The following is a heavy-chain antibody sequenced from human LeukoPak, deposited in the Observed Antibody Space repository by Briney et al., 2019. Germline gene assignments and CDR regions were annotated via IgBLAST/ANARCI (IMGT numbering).Heavy chain of an antibody. Sequence: SGGSLRLSCAASGFTFSSYGMHWVRQAPGKGLEWVAVIWYDGSNKYYADSVKGRFTISRDNSKNTLYLQMNSLRAEDTAVYYCARDPLGYDSSGYYPDYYFDYWGQGTLVTVSS. CDR3: ARDPLGYDSSGYYPDYYFDY. CDR2: IWYDGSNK. V-gene: IGHV3-33*01. D-gene: IGHD3-22*01. J-gene: IGHJ4*02. CDR1: GFTFSSYG.